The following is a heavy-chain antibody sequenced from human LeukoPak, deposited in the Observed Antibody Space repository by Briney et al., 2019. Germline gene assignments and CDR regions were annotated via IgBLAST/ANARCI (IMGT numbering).Heavy chain of an antibody. CDR3: ARDGRYVYSYGNDFFDY. CDR2: INSDGSST. V-gene: IGHV3-74*01. CDR1: GFTFSSYW. Sequence: GGSLRLSCAASGFTFSSYWMHWVRHAPGKGLVWVSRINSDGSSTSYADSVKGRFTISRDNAENTLYLQMNSLRAEDTAVYYCARDGRYVYSYGNDFFDYWGQGTLVTVSS. J-gene: IGHJ4*02. D-gene: IGHD5-18*01.